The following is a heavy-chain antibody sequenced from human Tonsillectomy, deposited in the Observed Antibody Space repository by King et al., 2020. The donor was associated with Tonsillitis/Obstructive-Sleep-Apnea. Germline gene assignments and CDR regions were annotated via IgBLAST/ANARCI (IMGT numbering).Heavy chain of an antibody. CDR3: ARQGDFSSDTLDY. CDR1: GDSIGKSPYY. V-gene: IGHV4-39*01. Sequence: QLQLQESGPGLVKPSEALSLNCTVSGDSIGKSPYYWAWIRQTPGKGLEWIGSIYFSGSTYYNPSLKSRVTLSVDTSKNFFSLKLSSVTAADTAVFYCARQGDFSSDTLDYWGRGALVTVSS. CDR2: IYFSGST. D-gene: IGHD6-19*01. J-gene: IGHJ4*02.